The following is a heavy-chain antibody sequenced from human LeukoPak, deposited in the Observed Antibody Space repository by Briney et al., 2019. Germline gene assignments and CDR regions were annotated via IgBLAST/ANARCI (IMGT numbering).Heavy chain of an antibody. D-gene: IGHD3-3*01. Sequence: GASVKVSCKASGYTFTSYYMHWVRQAPGQGLEWMGIINPSGGSTSYAQKFQGRVTMTRDMSTSTVYMELSSLRPEDTAVYYCARVRAFGVVTKNAYDYWGQGTLVTVSS. CDR1: GYTFTSYY. J-gene: IGHJ4*02. CDR2: INPSGGST. V-gene: IGHV1-46*01. CDR3: ARVRAFGVVTKNAYDY.